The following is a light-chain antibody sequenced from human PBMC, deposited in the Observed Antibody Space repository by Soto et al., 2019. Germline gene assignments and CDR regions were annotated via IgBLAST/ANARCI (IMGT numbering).Light chain of an antibody. J-gene: IGKJ3*01. Sequence: DIQMTQSPSSLTASVGDRVTITCRASDTISVYLAWYQHKPGKVPERLIYASSILQSGAPSRFSGSRSDTEFTLTISSLQPEDVGTYYCQKYNTAPFTFGPGTKVEIK. CDR3: QKYNTAPFT. CDR2: ASS. CDR1: DTISVY. V-gene: IGKV1-27*01.